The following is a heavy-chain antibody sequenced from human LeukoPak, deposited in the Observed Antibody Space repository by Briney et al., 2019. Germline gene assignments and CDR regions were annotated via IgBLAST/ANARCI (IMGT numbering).Heavy chain of an antibody. D-gene: IGHD5-24*01. CDR1: GGSISSGGYY. CDR3: ARHEEEMATYNWFDP. J-gene: IGHJ5*02. Sequence: SETLSLTCTVSGGSISSGGYYWGWIRQPPGKGLEWIGSIYYSGSTYYNPSLKSRVTISVDTSKNQFSLKLSSVTAADTAVYYCARHEEEMATYNWFDPWGQGTLVTVSS. V-gene: IGHV4-39*01. CDR2: IYYSGST.